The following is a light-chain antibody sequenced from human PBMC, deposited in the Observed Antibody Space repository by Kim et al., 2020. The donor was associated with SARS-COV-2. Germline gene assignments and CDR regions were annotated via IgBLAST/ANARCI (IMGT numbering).Light chain of an antibody. V-gene: IGKV1-39*01. J-gene: IGKJ3*01. Sequence: DIQMTQSPSSLSASVGDRVTITCRTTQGISSHLKWYQQKPGRAPKLLIYAASTLQGGVAARFSGSGSETDFTLTISSLQPEDFATYYCQQSDMNPFTFGPGTKVDIK. CDR1: QGISSH. CDR2: AAS. CDR3: QQSDMNPFT.